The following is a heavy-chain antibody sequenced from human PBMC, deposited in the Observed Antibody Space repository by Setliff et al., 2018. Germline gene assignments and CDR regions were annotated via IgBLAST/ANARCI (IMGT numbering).Heavy chain of an antibody. Sequence: LSLTCAVSSYSISTNYYWGWIRQPPGKGLEWIGSIYHSGSTYYNPSLKSRVTISVDTSKNQFSLKLTSVTAADTAVYYCARVGAVNYDFDSWGQGTLVTVSS. CDR3: ARVGAVNYDFDS. J-gene: IGHJ4*02. V-gene: IGHV4-38-2*01. CDR2: IYHSGST. CDR1: SYSISTNYY. D-gene: IGHD3-10*01.